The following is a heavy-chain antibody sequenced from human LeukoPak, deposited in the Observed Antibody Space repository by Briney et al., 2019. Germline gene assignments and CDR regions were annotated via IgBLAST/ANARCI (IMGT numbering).Heavy chain of an antibody. CDR1: GGSFSGYY. D-gene: IGHD6-13*01. Sequence: SETLSLTCAVYGGSFSGYYWSWIHQPPGKGLEWIGEINHSGSTNYNPSLKSRVTISVDTSKNQFSLKLGSVTAADTAVYYCARRKAPWYSSSWWDYWGQGTLVTVSS. J-gene: IGHJ4*02. CDR3: ARRKAPWYSSSWWDY. CDR2: INHSGST. V-gene: IGHV4-34*01.